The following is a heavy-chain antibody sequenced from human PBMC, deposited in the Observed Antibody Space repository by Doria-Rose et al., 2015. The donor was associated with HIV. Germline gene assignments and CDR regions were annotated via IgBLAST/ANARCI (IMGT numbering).Heavy chain of an antibody. CDR1: GYSFTSYW. CDR2: IYPGDSHI. V-gene: IGHV5-51*01. CDR3: ARQIYHHYDGSGYLDDGFDI. D-gene: IGHD3-22*01. J-gene: IGHJ3*02. Sequence: EMKKPGESLEISCKGSGYSFTSYWIGWVRQMPGKGLEWMGIIYPGDSHIRYSPSFQGQVTISVDRSISTAYLQWSSLKASDTAMYYCARQIYHHYDGSGYLDDGFDIWGQGTMVTVSS.